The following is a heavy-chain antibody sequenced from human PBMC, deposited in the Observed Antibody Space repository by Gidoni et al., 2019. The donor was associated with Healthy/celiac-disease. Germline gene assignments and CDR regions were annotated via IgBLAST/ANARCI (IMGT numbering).Heavy chain of an antibody. J-gene: IGHJ2*01. CDR1: GYSLASYW. CDR3: ARHSRIYYDFWSVDGWYFDL. Sequence: EVQLLQYGAEVKTPGQSLTLSCTGSGYSLASYWVGWVRQMPGKGLEWMGIIYPGDSDTRYSPSFQGQVTISADKSISTAYLQWSSLKASDTAMYYCARHSRIYYDFWSVDGWYFDLWGRGTLVTVSS. D-gene: IGHD3-3*01. V-gene: IGHV5-51*01. CDR2: IYPGDSDT.